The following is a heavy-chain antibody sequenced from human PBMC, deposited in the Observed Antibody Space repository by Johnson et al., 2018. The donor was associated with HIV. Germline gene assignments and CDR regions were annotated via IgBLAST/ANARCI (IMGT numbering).Heavy chain of an antibody. Sequence: EVQLVESGGGVVQPGRSLRLSCAASGIIVTGNFMSWVRQAPGKGLEWVANIKQDGSEKYYVDSVKGRFTISRDNAKNSLYLQMNSLRAEDTAVYYCAREGGVTMVDGFDIWGQGTMVTVSS. D-gene: IGHD3-10*01. CDR2: IKQDGSEK. CDR3: AREGGVTMVDGFDI. CDR1: GIIVTGNF. J-gene: IGHJ3*02. V-gene: IGHV3-7*03.